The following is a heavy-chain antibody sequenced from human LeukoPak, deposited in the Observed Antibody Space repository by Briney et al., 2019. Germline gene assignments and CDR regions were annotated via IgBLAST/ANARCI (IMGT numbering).Heavy chain of an antibody. D-gene: IGHD1-26*01. CDR1: GGSISSSNDY. Sequence: SETLSLTCTVSGGSISSSNDYWGWLRQPPGTGLEWIGSIYYSENTYYNPSLKSRVTISVDTSKNQFSLKLSSVTAADTAVYYCARVRDSSGSYAFDIWGQGTMVTVSS. V-gene: IGHV4-39*07. CDR2: IYYSENT. J-gene: IGHJ3*02. CDR3: ARVRDSSGSYAFDI.